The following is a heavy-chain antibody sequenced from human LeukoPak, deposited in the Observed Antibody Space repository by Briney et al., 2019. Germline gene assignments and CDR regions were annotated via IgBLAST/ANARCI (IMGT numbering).Heavy chain of an antibody. D-gene: IGHD3-10*01. CDR1: GFSFKKYR. Sequence: GGSLRLSCAASGFSFKKYRMNWVRQAPGKGLEWVANIKQDASEKFYVDSVKGRFTISRDDAKNSLFLQMDSVTAEDTAVYYCARVFADYFGSGTAYYYYYYYMDVWGKGTTVTVSS. CDR2: IKQDASEK. CDR3: ARVFADYFGSGTAYYYYYYYMDV. V-gene: IGHV3-7*01. J-gene: IGHJ6*03.